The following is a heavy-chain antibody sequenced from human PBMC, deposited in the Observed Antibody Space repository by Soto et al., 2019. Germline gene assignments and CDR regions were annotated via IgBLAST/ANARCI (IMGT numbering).Heavy chain of an antibody. J-gene: IGHJ6*02. CDR2: ISYDGSNK. CDR1: GFTFSSYG. V-gene: IGHV3-30*18. CDR3: AKDLLRPGRAYGMDV. Sequence: QVQLVESGGGVVQPGRSLRLSCAASGFTFSSYGMHWVRQAPGKGLAWVAVISYDGSNKYYADSVKGRFTISRDNSKNTLYLQMSSLRAEDTAVYYCAKDLLRPGRAYGMDVWGQGTTVTVSS.